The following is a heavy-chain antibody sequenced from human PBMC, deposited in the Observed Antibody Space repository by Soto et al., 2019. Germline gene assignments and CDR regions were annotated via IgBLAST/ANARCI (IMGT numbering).Heavy chain of an antibody. CDR2: IIPIFGTA. V-gene: IGHV1-69*12. D-gene: IGHD6-6*01. J-gene: IGHJ2*01. Sequence: QVQLVQSGAEVKKPGSSVKVSCKASGGTFSSYAISWVRQAPGQGLERMGGIIPIFGTANYAQKFQRRVTITADEHTSTDYMDLSRLRSEDTALYYCASCARADVYSSSSYLYFDLLGRGTLVTGSS. CDR3: ASCARADVYSSSSYLYFDL. CDR1: GGTFSSYA.